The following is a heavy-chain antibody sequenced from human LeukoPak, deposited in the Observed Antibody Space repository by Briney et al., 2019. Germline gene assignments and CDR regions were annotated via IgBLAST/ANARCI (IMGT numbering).Heavy chain of an antibody. CDR2: INHSGST. CDR1: GFTFSSYG. Sequence: TGGSLRLSCAASGFTFSSYGMSWVRQAPGKGLEWIGEINHSGSTNYNPSLKSRVTISVDTSKNQFSLKLSSVTAADTAVYYCARLADYGSGSYYPRSYWGQGTLVTVSS. CDR3: ARLADYGSGSYYPRSY. D-gene: IGHD3-10*01. J-gene: IGHJ4*02. V-gene: IGHV4-34*01.